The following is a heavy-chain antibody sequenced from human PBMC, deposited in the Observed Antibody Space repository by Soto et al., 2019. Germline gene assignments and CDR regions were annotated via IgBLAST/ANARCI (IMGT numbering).Heavy chain of an antibody. CDR2: IRGTT. V-gene: IGHV3-48*01. J-gene: IGHJ3*02. Sequence: GXSMGIACAACGVSVTSYGVNWVRQAPGKGLEWVSYIRGTTHYADSVKGRFTISRDNARSSLYLQMNSLRADDTAVYYCARDDSFAFDIWGQGTMLTVSS. D-gene: IGHD2-21*01. CDR1: GVSVTSYG. CDR3: ARDDSFAFDI.